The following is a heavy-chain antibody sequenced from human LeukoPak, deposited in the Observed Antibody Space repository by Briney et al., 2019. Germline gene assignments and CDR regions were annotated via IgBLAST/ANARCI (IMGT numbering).Heavy chain of an antibody. CDR3: ARVDTAMVTFGLFDY. J-gene: IGHJ4*02. Sequence: SVKVSCKASGGTFSSYAISWVRQAPGQGLEWMGWIITIFGTANYAQKFKGRVTITADKSTSTAYMEMSSLRSEDTAVYYCARVDTAMVTFGLFDYWGQGTLVTVSS. CDR2: IITIFGTA. D-gene: IGHD5-18*01. V-gene: IGHV1-69*06. CDR1: GGTFSSYA.